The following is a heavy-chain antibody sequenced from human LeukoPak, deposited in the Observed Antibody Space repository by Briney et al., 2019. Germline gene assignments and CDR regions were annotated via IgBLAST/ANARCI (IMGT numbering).Heavy chain of an antibody. D-gene: IGHD3-22*01. CDR3: AKSTYYYDSSGQARYYFDY. CDR2: IYRSGST. J-gene: IGHJ4*02. Sequence: PSETLSLTCTVSDYSISSGYYWGWIRQPPGKGLEWIGSIYRSGSTFYNPSLRSRVTISVDTSKYQFSLNLSSVTAADTAVYYCAKSTYYYDSSGQARYYFDYWGQGTLVTVSS. V-gene: IGHV4-38-2*02. CDR1: DYSISSGYY.